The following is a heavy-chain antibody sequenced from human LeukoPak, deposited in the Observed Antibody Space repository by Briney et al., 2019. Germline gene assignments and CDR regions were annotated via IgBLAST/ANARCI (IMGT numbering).Heavy chain of an antibody. D-gene: IGHD3-9*01. CDR1: GFTSSSYS. CDR3: ASQYYDILTGYRPYFDY. V-gene: IGHV3-48*01. Sequence: GGFLSLSCAASGFTSSSYSMNWVRLAPGKGLEWVSYISSSSSTIYYADSVKGRFTISRDNAKNSLYLQMNSLRAEDTAVYYCASQYYDILTGYRPYFDYWGQGTLVTVSS. J-gene: IGHJ4*02. CDR2: ISSSSSTI.